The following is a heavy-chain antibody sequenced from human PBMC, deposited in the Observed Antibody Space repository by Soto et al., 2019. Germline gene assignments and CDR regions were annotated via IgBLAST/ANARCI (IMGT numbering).Heavy chain of an antibody. Sequence: QVQLVESGGGVVQPGRSLRLSCAASGFTFSSHAMHWVRQAPGKGLEWVAVIWYDGSKKYYADSVKGRFTVARDDSKNTLSLQMNSLRVEDTAVCYCARDPGYSGFDFDYWGQGTLVTVSS. CDR1: GFTFSSHA. D-gene: IGHD5-12*01. CDR3: ARDPGYSGFDFDY. V-gene: IGHV3-33*01. J-gene: IGHJ4*02. CDR2: IWYDGSKK.